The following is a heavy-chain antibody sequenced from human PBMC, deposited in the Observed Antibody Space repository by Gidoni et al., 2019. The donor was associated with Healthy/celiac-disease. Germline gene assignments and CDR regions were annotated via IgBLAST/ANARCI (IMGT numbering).Heavy chain of an antibody. CDR3: AGAHTQQLAYYFDY. J-gene: IGHJ4*02. D-gene: IGHD6-13*01. V-gene: IGHV4-34*01. CDR1: GGSFSGYY. Sequence: QVQLQQWGAGLLKPSETLSLTCAVYGGSFSGYYWSWIRQPPGKGLEWIGEINHSGSTNYNPSLKSRVTISVDTSKNQFSLKLSSVTAADTAVYYCAGAHTQQLAYYFDYWGQGTLVTVSS. CDR2: INHSGST.